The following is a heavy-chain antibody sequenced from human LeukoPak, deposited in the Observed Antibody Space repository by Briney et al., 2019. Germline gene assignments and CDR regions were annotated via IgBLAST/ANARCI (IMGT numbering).Heavy chain of an antibody. CDR1: GYTFTSHY. CDR2: INPSGGGT. CDR3: ARDREAAAGSLPDY. V-gene: IGHV1-46*01. D-gene: IGHD6-13*01. Sequence: ASVKVSCKASGYTFTSHYMRWVRQAPGQGLEWMGIINPSGGGTRYAQKFQGRVTMTRDTPTSTVYMELSSLRSEDTAAYYCARDREAAAGSLPDYWGQGTLVIVSS. J-gene: IGHJ4*02.